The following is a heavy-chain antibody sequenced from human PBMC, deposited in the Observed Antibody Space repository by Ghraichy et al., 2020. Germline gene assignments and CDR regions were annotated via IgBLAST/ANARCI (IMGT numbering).Heavy chain of an antibody. V-gene: IGHV3-48*03. CDR3: ARDDYYYYGMDV. Sequence: GESLNISCAASGFTFRSYEMNWVRQAPGKGLERVSYISSSGSSIHYADSVKGRFTISRDNAKNSLYLQMNSLRAEDTAVYYCARDDYYYYGMDVWGQGTTVTVSS. CDR1: GFTFRSYE. CDR2: ISSSGSSI. J-gene: IGHJ6*02.